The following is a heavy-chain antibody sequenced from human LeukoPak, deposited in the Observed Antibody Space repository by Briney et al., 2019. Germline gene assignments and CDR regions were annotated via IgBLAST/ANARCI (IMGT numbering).Heavy chain of an antibody. Sequence: GGSLRLSCAASGFTFSSYSMNWVRQAPGNGLEWVSSISSSSSYIYYADSVKGRFTISRDNAARSMYLQMNRLRAEDTAVYYCARPSNEGQWLVGQGVDYWGQGTLVTVSS. CDR3: ARPSNEGQWLVGQGVDY. CDR2: ISSSSSYI. V-gene: IGHV3-21*01. D-gene: IGHD6-19*01. CDR1: GFTFSSYS. J-gene: IGHJ4*02.